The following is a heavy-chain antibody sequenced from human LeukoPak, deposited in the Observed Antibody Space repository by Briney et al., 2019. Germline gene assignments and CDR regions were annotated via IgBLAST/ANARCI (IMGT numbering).Heavy chain of an antibody. CDR2: IKQDGSEK. CDR3: ARDRNTDFWSGYYTNYFDY. V-gene: IGHV3-7*01. Sequence: GGSLRLSWAASGFTFSSHGMNWVRQAPGKGLEWVANIKQDGSEKYYVDTVKGRFTISRDNAKNSLYLQMNSLRAEDTAVYYCARDRNTDFWSGYYTNYFDYWGQGTLVTVSS. J-gene: IGHJ4*02. CDR1: GFTFSSHG. D-gene: IGHD3-3*01.